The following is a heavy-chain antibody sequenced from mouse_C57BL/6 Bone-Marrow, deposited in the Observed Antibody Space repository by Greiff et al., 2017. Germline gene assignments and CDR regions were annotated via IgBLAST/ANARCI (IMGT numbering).Heavy chain of an antibody. J-gene: IGHJ2*01. V-gene: IGHV5-16*01. CDR2: INYDGSST. D-gene: IGHD1-1*01. CDR1: GFTFSDYY. Sequence: EVQLQESEGGLVQPGSSMKLSCTASGFTFSDYYMAWVRQVPEKGLEWVANINYDGSSTYYLDSLKSRFIISRDNAKNILYLQMSSLKSEDTATYYCARGSPFDYWGQGTTLTVSS. CDR3: ARGSPFDY.